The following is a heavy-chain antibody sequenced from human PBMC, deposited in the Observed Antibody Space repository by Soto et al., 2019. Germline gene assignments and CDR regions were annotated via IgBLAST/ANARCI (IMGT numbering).Heavy chain of an antibody. CDR3: ARCQRMLRGESTRQFDY. V-gene: IGHV4-31*03. CDR2: IYYTGST. D-gene: IGHD3-10*01. Sequence: SEALSLTCTVSGGSISIGAYYWSWIRQYPGKGLEWIGYIYYTGSTYYNPSLESRASISVDTSENQFSLKVNSVTAADTAVYYCARCQRMLRGESTRQFDYWGQG. J-gene: IGHJ4*02. CDR1: GGSISIGAYY.